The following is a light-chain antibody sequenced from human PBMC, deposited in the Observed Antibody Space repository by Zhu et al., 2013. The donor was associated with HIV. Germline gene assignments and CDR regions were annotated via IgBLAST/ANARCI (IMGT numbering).Light chain of an antibody. V-gene: IGLV1-47*01. J-gene: IGLJ2*01. CDR2: RNN. CDR3: QSYDSTLNVV. Sequence: QSVLTQPPSASGTPGQRVTISCSGSSSNIGSNYVYWYQQLPGTTPKLLIYRNNQRPSGVPDRFSGSKSGTSASLAISGLRSEDEADYYCQSYDSTLNVVFGGGTKLTVL. CDR1: SSNIGSNY.